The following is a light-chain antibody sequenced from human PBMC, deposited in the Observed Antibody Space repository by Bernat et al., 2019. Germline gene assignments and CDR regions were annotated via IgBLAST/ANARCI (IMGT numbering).Light chain of an antibody. Sequence: QSALTQPASVSGSPGQSITISCTGTSSDVGGYNYVSWYQQHPGRAPKLMIYDVRDRHSGISNRFSGSKSGNTASQTISGLLDEDEADYYCSSYTSSSTLVFGGGTRLTVL. CDR1: SSDVGGYNY. CDR2: DVR. CDR3: SSYTSSSTLV. V-gene: IGLV2-14*03. J-gene: IGLJ3*02.